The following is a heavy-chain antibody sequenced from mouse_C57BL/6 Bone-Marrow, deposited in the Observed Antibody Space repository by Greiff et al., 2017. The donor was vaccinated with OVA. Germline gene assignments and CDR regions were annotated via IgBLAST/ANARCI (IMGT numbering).Heavy chain of an antibody. Sequence: QVQLKQSGAELARPGASVKLSCKASGYTFTSYGISWVKQRTGQGLEWIGEIYPRSGNTYYNEKFKGKATLTADKSSSTAYMELRSLTSEDSAVDCCARWGSGWNYWGQGTTLTVSA. J-gene: IGHJ2*01. CDR1: GYTFTSYG. CDR3: ARWGSGWNY. V-gene: IGHV1-81*01. D-gene: IGHD1-3*01. CDR2: IYPRSGNT.